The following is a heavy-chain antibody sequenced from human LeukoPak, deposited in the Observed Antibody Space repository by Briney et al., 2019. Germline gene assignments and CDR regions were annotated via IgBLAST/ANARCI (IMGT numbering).Heavy chain of an antibody. V-gene: IGHV3-30*03. J-gene: IGHJ4*02. CDR2: ISYDGSNK. D-gene: IGHD2-2*01. CDR1: GFTFSSYG. Sequence: QSGGSLRLSCAASGFTFSSYGMHWVRQAPGKGLEWVAVISYDGSNKYYADSVKGRFTISRDNAKNSLYLQMNSLRAADTVVYYCATSRTLDYWGQGTLVTVSS. CDR3: ATSRTLDY.